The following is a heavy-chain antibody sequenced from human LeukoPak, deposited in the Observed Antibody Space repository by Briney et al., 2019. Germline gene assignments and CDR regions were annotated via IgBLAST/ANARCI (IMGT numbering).Heavy chain of an antibody. J-gene: IGHJ4*02. CDR1: GFTFSSYW. V-gene: IGHV3-74*01. CDR3: ARDTLETDFDY. Sequence: GGSLRLSCAASGFTFSSYWVHWVRQAPGKGLVWVSRINSDGSSTSYADSVKGRFTISRDNAKNTLYLQMNSLRAEDTAVYYCARDTLETDFDYWGQGTLVTVSS. CDR2: INSDGSST. D-gene: IGHD1-1*01.